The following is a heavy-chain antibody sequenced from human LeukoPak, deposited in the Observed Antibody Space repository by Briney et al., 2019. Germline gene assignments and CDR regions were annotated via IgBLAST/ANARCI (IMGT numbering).Heavy chain of an antibody. J-gene: IGHJ5*02. V-gene: IGHV4-34*01. CDR1: GGSFTNYY. CDR3: TRDTGTTGEVKFDP. D-gene: IGHD4-17*01. CDR2: INHSGST. Sequence: SDTLSLTCAVYGGSFTNYYWSRLRQPPGKGLEWIGEINHSGSTKYNPSPKSRVTISIDTSKNQPSLNLMSVTAADTAVYYCTRDTGTTGEVKFDPWGQGTLVTVSS.